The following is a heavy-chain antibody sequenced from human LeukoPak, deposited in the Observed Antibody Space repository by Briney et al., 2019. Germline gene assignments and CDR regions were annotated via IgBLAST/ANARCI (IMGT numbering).Heavy chain of an antibody. Sequence: GRSLRLSCAAFGFTFSSYGMHWVRQAPGKGLEWVAVISYDGSNKYYADSVKGRFTISRDNSKNTLYLQMNSLKPEDTAVYYCAVHPHGQQLALGYFDYWGQGSLVTVSS. V-gene: IGHV3-30*03. J-gene: IGHJ4*02. CDR1: GFTFSSYG. CDR2: ISYDGSNK. D-gene: IGHD6-13*01. CDR3: AVHPHGQQLALGYFDY.